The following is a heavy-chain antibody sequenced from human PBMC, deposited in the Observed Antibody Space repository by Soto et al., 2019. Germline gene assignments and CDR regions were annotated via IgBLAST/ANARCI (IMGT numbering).Heavy chain of an antibody. D-gene: IGHD1-1*01. V-gene: IGHV4-34*01. CDR3: ARGYGRNVDY. CDR2: INHSGST. J-gene: IGHJ4*02. Sequence: QVQLQQWGAGLLKPSETLSLTCAVYGGSFSGCYWSWIRQPQGKGLELIGEINHSGSTNYNPSLKSRVTISVDTSKNQFYLKLSSVAAADTAVYYCARGYGRNVDYWGQGTLVTVSS. CDR1: GGSFSGCY.